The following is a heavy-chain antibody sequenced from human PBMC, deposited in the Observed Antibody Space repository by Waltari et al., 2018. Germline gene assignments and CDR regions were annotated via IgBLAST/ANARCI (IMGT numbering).Heavy chain of an antibody. V-gene: IGHV3-30-3*01. Sequence: AASGFPFSSYAMHWVRQAPGKGLEWVAVISHDGSNKYYADSVKGRFTISRDNSKNTLYLQMNSLRAEDTAVYYCARDGSIYYDSSGYYPFDYWGQGTLVTVSS. J-gene: IGHJ4*02. D-gene: IGHD3-22*01. CDR2: ISHDGSNK. CDR1: GFPFSSYA. CDR3: ARDGSIYYDSSGYYPFDY.